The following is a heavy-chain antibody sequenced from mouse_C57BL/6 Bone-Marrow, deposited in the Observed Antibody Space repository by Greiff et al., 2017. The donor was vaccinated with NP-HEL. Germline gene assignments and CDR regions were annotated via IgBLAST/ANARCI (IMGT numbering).Heavy chain of an antibody. J-gene: IGHJ1*03. CDR2: INPKNGGT. CDR3: ARASSCYYGRIWYFDV. Sequence: EVQLQQSGAELVKPGASVKLSCKASGYTFTDYYMNWVKQSPGKGLEWIGDINPKNGGTCYNQKFKGKATLTVAKSSSTAYMELRSLTSEDSAVYYGARASSCYYGRIWYFDVWGTGTTVTVSS. D-gene: IGHD1-1*01. CDR1: GYTFTDYY. V-gene: IGHV1-26*01.